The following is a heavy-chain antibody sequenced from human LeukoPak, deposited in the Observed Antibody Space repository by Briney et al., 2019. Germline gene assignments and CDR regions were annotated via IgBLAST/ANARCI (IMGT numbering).Heavy chain of an antibody. Sequence: SETLSLTCTVSGVSISSYYWSWIRQPPGKGLEWSGYIYYSGSTNYNPSLKSRVTISVDTSKNQFSLKLSSVTAADTAVYYCAMPSDYGDYVTFDYWGQGTLVTVSS. D-gene: IGHD4-17*01. CDR2: IYYSGST. J-gene: IGHJ4*02. CDR1: GVSISSYY. V-gene: IGHV4-59*08. CDR3: AMPSDYGDYVTFDY.